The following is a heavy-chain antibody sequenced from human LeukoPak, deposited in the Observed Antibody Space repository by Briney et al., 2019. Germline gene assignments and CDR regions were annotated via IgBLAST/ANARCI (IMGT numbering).Heavy chain of an antibody. Sequence: PGRSLRLSCAASGFTFSSYGMHWVRQAPGKGLEWVAVIWFDGSNKYYADSVRGRFTISRDNPKNTLSMQMNSLRAEDTAVYYCARVESGWSLTAYFDFWGQGTLVTVSS. J-gene: IGHJ4*02. D-gene: IGHD6-19*01. CDR3: ARVESGWSLTAYFDF. CDR1: GFTFSSYG. V-gene: IGHV3-33*01. CDR2: IWFDGSNK.